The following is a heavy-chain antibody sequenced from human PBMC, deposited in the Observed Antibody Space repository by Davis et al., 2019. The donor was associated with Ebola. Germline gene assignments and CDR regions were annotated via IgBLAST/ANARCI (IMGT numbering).Heavy chain of an antibody. CDR1: GDSVSSGG. J-gene: IGHJ5*02. CDR3: ASGWLRGRFDP. D-gene: IGHD6-19*01. V-gene: IGHV6-1*01. CDR2: TYYSSKWYY. Sequence: HSQTLSLTCAISGDSVSSGGWNWIRQSPSRGLEWLGRTYYSSKWYYDYAVSVSSRITINPDTSKNQFSLQLNSVTPEDTAVYYCASGWLRGRFDPWGQGTLVTVSS.